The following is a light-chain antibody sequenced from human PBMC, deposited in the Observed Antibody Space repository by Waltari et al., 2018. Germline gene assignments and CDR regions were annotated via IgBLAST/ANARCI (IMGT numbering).Light chain of an antibody. CDR3: QQLNSFPRT. CDR2: DTS. V-gene: IGKV3D-20*02. CDR1: QSLTSRY. Sequence: EIVLTQSPGTLSLSPGERATLSCRASQSLTSRYLAWYQQKPGKAPKLLIPDTSPVESGVPLRFRGSGSGTDFTLTISSLQPEDFATYYCQQLNSFPRTFGQGTRLEIK. J-gene: IGKJ2*01.